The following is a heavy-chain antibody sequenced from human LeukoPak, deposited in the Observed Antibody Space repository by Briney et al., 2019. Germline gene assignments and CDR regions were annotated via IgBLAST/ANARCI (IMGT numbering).Heavy chain of an antibody. CDR2: ISGSGYYT. CDR1: GSGFTFGNFG. Sequence: GGSLRLSCAASGSGFTFGNFGMSWVRQAPGKGLEWLSGISGSGYYTYYADSVKGRFTISRDNSKNTVYIQMNSLRAEDTAVYYCAKDGSWGDYYFYFYMDVWGKGTTVTVSS. V-gene: IGHV3-23*01. J-gene: IGHJ6*03. D-gene: IGHD3-16*01. CDR3: AKDGSWGDYYFYFYMDV.